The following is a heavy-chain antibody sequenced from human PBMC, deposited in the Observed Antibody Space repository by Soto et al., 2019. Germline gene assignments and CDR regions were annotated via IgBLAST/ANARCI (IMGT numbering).Heavy chain of an antibody. CDR3: ARHPLADSHPNQKWYYYYYMDV. D-gene: IGHD1-26*01. V-gene: IGHV5-51*01. Sequence: PGESLKISCKGSGYSFTSYWIGWVRQMPGKGLEWMGIIYPGDSDTRYSPSFQGQVTISADKSISTAYLQWSSPKASDTAMYYCARHPLADSHPNQKWYYYYYMDVWGKGTTVTVSS. CDR2: IYPGDSDT. CDR1: GYSFTSYW. J-gene: IGHJ6*03.